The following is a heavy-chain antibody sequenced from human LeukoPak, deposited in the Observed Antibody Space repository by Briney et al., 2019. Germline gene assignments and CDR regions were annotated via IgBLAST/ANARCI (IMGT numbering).Heavy chain of an antibody. CDR2: IYYSGST. CDR1: GGSFSSYY. D-gene: IGHD3-10*02. J-gene: IGHJ5*02. Sequence: SGTLSLTCAVYGGSFSSYYWGWIRQPPGKGLEWIGSIYYSGSTYYNPSLKSRVTISVDTSKNQFSLKLSSVTAADTAVYYCARLFRLPADDTMSWGQGTLVTVSS. V-gene: IGHV4-39*01. CDR3: ARLFRLPADDTMS.